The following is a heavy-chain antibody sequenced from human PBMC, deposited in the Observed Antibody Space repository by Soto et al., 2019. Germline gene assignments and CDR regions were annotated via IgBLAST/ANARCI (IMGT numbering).Heavy chain of an antibody. CDR1: GFTFSNYA. J-gene: IGHJ3*02. Sequence: AGGALRVSCTASGFTFSNYAMTWVRQAPGKGLEWVSSISGSGGRTHYADSVKGRFTISRDNSRNTLSLQMDSLRADDTAVYYCGKDPNGDYVGAFDIWGQGTMVPVSS. CDR3: GKDPNGDYVGAFDI. D-gene: IGHD4-17*01. CDR2: ISGSGGRT. V-gene: IGHV3-23*01.